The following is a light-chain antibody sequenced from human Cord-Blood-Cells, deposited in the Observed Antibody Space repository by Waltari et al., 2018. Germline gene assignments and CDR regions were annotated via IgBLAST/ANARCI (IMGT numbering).Light chain of an antibody. CDR3: QQYGSSPLT. V-gene: IGKV3-20*01. CDR2: GAS. CDR1: QSVSSSY. Sequence: EIVLTQSPGTMSLSPGESATPSCRASQSVSSSYLAWYQQKPGQAPRLLIYGASSRATGIPYRFSGSGSGTDFTLTISRLEPEDFAVYYCQQYGSSPLTFGQGTKFEIK. J-gene: IGKJ1*01.